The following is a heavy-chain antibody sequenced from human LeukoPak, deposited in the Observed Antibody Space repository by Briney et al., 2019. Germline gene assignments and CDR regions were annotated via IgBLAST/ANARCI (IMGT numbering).Heavy chain of an antibody. CDR1: GFTFSSYS. D-gene: IGHD2-15*01. CDR2: ISSSSSYI. CDR3: AKDQGSWSADY. Sequence: PGGSLRLSCAASGFTFSSYSMNWVRQAPGKGLEWVSSISSSSSYIYYADSVKGRFTISRDNSKNTLYLQMNSLRAEDTAVYYCAKDQGSWSADYWGQGTLVTVSS. V-gene: IGHV3-21*01. J-gene: IGHJ4*02.